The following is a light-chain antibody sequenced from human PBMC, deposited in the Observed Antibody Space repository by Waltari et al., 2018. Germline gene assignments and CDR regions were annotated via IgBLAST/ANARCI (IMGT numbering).Light chain of an antibody. CDR3: QVWHSSNTV. V-gene: IGLV3-21*02. CDR1: NIGSLS. J-gene: IGLJ2*01. Sequence: SYVLTQPPSVSVAPGQTATLTCGGNNIGSLSVHWSQQRPGQAPLLVVNDDSDRPSGIPERVSGSNSGNTATLTIDRVEAGDEADYYCQVWHSSNTVFGRGTKLTVL. CDR2: DDS.